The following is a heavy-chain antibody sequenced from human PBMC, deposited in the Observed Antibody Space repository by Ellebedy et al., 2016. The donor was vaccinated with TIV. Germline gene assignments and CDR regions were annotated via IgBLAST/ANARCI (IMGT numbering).Heavy chain of an antibody. CDR3: TRGPTHGGFDI. CDR2: DEIDGYRK. V-gene: IGHV3-30*03. CDR1: GFSVGSSD. Sequence: PGGSLRLSCAASGFSVGSSDLPWIRQTPGKGLEWLAHDEIDGYRKYYADSVKGRVTTSRDNSKNTVFLQMYSLRTEDTAVYYCTRGPTHGGFDIWGQGTLVTGSS. D-gene: IGHD3-10*01. J-gene: IGHJ4*02.